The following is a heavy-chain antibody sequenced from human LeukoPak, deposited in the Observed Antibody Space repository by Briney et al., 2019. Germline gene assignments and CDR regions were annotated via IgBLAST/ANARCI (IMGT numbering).Heavy chain of an antibody. CDR2: ISYDGSNK. CDR1: GFRLSDFN. Sequence: QTGGSLRLSCAASGFRLSDFNMNWVRQAPGKGLEWVAAISYDGSNKYYADSVKGRFTISRDNSKNTLYLQMNSQRDEDTAVYYCARVVWFGELTFDYWGQGTLVTVSS. CDR3: ARVVWFGELTFDY. J-gene: IGHJ4*02. D-gene: IGHD3-10*01. V-gene: IGHV3-30-3*01.